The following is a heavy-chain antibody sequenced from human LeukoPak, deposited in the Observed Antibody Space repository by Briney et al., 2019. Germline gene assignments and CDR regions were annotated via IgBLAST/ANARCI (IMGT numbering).Heavy chain of an antibody. CDR2: ITSGSDTK. D-gene: IGHD3-22*01. V-gene: IGHV3-48*04. J-gene: IGHJ4*02. Sequence: GSLRLSCVASGFTFGPYTMNWVRQAPGKGLEWISHITSGSDTKYYADSVKGRFTISRDNAKNSLYLQMNSLRAEDTAVYYCARDVGDYYDSSGYFNYWGQGTLVTVSS. CDR3: ARDVGDYYDSSGYFNY. CDR1: GFTFGPYT.